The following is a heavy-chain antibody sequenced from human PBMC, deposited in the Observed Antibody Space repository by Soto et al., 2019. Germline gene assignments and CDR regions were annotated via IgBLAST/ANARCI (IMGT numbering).Heavy chain of an antibody. CDR3: ARLGYCSSTSCYHYYYGMAV. Sequence: ASVKVSCKASGYTFTSYAMHWVRQAPGQRLEWMGWINAGNGNTKYSQKFQGRVTITRDTSASTAYMELSSLRSEDTAVYYCARLGYCSSTSCYHYYYGMAVWGQGTTVTVSS. CDR1: GYTFTSYA. D-gene: IGHD2-2*01. J-gene: IGHJ6*02. V-gene: IGHV1-3*01. CDR2: INAGNGNT.